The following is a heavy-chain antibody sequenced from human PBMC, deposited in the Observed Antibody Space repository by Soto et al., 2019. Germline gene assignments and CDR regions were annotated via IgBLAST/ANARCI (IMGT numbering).Heavy chain of an antibody. V-gene: IGHV4-61*08. CDR2: IYYSGST. CDR1: GGSISSGGYY. Sequence: SETLSLTCTVSGGSISSGGYYWSWIRQSPGKGLEWIGYIYYSGSTKYKPSLKSRVTISVDTSKNQFSLKVSSATAADTAVYYCARHSNRNYGLYYFAYWGLGALVTVSS. J-gene: IGHJ4*02. CDR3: ARHSNRNYGLYYFAY. D-gene: IGHD4-4*01.